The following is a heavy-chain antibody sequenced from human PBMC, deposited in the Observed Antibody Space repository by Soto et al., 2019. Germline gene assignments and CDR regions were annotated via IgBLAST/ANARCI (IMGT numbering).Heavy chain of an antibody. CDR1: GFTFSSYW. J-gene: IGHJ4*02. Sequence: EVQLVESGGGLVQPGGSLRLSCAASGFTFSSYWMHWVRQAPGKGLVWVSHLNRDGSSTSYADSVKGRFTISTDNARNTRILQMNILRAEDTDVYSCARGLRWGVFDYWGQGTLVTVSS. D-gene: IGHD4-17*01. CDR2: LNRDGSST. V-gene: IGHV3-74*01. CDR3: ARGLRWGVFDY.